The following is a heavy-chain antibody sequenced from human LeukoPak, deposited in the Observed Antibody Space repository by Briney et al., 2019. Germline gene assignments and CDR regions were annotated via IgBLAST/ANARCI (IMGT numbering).Heavy chain of an antibody. CDR1: GGTFSSYA. CDR2: IIPIFGTA. V-gene: IGHV1-69*05. Sequence: ASVKVSCKASGGTFSSYAISWVRQAPGQGLEWMGGIIPIFGTANYAQKFQGRVTITTDESTSTAYMELSSLRSEDTAVYYCARPRSRVTIAFDIWGQGTMATVSS. CDR3: ARPRSRVTIAFDI. D-gene: IGHD4-17*01. J-gene: IGHJ3*02.